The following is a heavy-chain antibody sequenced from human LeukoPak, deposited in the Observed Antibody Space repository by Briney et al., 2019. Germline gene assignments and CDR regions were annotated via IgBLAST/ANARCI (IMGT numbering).Heavy chain of an antibody. V-gene: IGHV3-23*01. CDR2: IDGSGGFT. J-gene: IGHJ5*02. CDR1: GFTFSSDA. Sequence: GGSLRLSCAASGFTFSSDAMTWVRQAPGKGLEWVSSIDGSGGFTYYADSVKGRSTISRDNSKNTLYLQMNSLRAEDTAIYYCAKKPAGFDPWGQGTLVTVSS. D-gene: IGHD1-14*01. CDR3: AKKPAGFDP.